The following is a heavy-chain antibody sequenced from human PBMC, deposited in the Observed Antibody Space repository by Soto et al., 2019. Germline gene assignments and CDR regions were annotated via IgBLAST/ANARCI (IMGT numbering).Heavy chain of an antibody. Sequence: GGSLRLSCAASGFTFSSYAMSWVRQAPGKGLEWVSAISGSGGSTYYADSVKGRFTISRDNSKNTLYLQMNSLRAEDTAVYYCAKDMVSPVLSIAAADWGQGTLVTVSS. J-gene: IGHJ4*02. CDR2: ISGSGGST. CDR1: GFTFSSYA. CDR3: AKDMVSPVLSIAAAD. D-gene: IGHD6-13*01. V-gene: IGHV3-23*01.